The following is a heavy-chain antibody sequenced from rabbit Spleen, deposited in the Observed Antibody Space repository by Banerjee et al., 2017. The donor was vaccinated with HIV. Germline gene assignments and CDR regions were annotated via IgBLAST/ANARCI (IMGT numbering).Heavy chain of an antibody. V-gene: IGHV1S47*01. Sequence: QEHLVESGGGLVQPGGSLKLSCKASRFDFNSGGVSWVRQAPGKGLEWIGYIDPVFGSTYYANWVSGRFSISRENAQNTVFLQMTSLTAADTATYFCARDGAGGSYFALWGPGTLVTVS. CDR1: RFDFNSGG. CDR2: IDPVFGST. J-gene: IGHJ4*01. CDR3: ARDGAGGSYFAL. D-gene: IGHD8-1*01.